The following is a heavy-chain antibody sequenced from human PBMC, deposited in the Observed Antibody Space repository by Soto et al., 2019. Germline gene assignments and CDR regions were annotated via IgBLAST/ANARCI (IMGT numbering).Heavy chain of an antibody. J-gene: IGHJ4*02. CDR2: IAYDGSNK. CDR1: GFTFSNYG. CDR3: AKDYTWGRNYGDYGGADY. V-gene: IGHV3-30*18. Sequence: QVQLVESGGGVVQPGRSLRLSCAASGFTFSNYGMHWVRQTPGRGLEWVAAIAYDGSNKYYGDSVKGRFTISRDKSKKTLYLEMISLRVEDTAVYYCAKDYTWGRNYGDYGGADYWGQGILVTVSS. D-gene: IGHD4-17*01.